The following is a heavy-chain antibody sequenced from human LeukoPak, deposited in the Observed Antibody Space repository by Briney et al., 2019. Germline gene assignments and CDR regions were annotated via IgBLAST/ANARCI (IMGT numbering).Heavy chain of an antibody. CDR3: ARDKQLEHYYYYYMDV. J-gene: IGHJ6*03. D-gene: IGHD6-6*01. CDR2: IYTSGST. CDR1: GGSISSYY. V-gene: IGHV4-4*07. Sequence: SETLSLTCNVSGGSISSYYWSWIRQPAGKGLEWIGRIYTSGSTNYNPSLKSRVTMSVDTSKNQFSLKLSSVTAADTAVYYCARDKQLEHYYYYYMDVWGKGTTVTVS.